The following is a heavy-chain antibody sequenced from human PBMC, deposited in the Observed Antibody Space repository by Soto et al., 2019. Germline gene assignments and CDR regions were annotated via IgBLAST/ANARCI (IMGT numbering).Heavy chain of an antibody. Sequence: QVQLVESGGGVVQPGRSLRLSCAASGFTFSSYGMHWVRQAPGKGLEWVAVISYDGSNKYYADSVKGRFTISRDNSKNTLYRQMNSLRAEDTAVYYCAKDLWFGELSLLYPYGMDVWGQGTTVTVSS. CDR3: AKDLWFGELSLLYPYGMDV. CDR2: ISYDGSNK. D-gene: IGHD3-10*01. J-gene: IGHJ6*02. V-gene: IGHV3-30*18. CDR1: GFTFSSYG.